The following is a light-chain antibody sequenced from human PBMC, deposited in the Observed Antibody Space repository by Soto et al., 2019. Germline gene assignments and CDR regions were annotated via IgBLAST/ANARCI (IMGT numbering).Light chain of an antibody. CDR2: DAS. J-gene: IGKJ5*01. V-gene: IGKV1-5*01. CDR3: QQYSIYWNT. Sequence: DIQMTQSPSSVSASVGDRVTIACRASQDINRWLAWYQQKPGKAPKLLIYDASTLESGVPSRFSGSGSGTEFTLTISSLQPDDFATYYCQQYSIYWNTFGQGTRLEI. CDR1: QDINRW.